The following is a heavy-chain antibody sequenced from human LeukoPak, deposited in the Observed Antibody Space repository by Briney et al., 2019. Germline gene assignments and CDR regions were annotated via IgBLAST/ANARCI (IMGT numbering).Heavy chain of an antibody. Sequence: QSGGSLRLSCAASGFTFRNYWMHWVRQPPGKGLVWLSRIHKDGTTTDYADSVRGRFAISRDNSKNTLYLHMDGLRPDDTAIYYCTKELHVAVAVADYYYFYMDVWGRGTAVTVSS. J-gene: IGHJ6*03. CDR3: TKELHVAVAVADYYYFYMDV. CDR1: GFTFRNYW. CDR2: IHKDGTTT. D-gene: IGHD6-19*01. V-gene: IGHV3-74*01.